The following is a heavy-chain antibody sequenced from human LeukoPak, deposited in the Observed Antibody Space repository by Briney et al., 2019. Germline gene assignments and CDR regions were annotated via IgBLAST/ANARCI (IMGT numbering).Heavy chain of an antibody. Sequence: GPMRLSCASSGITINNYVLSWVRPAPGKRLEWVSNNSAGGYGKYYADSVKGRFTISRDNAKNSLYLQMDGLRAEYSAVYYCGKASSGYYSAILLWGQGTLVTVSS. CDR1: GITINNYV. V-gene: IGHV3-23*01. CDR2: NSAGGYGK. CDR3: GKASSGYYSAILL. J-gene: IGHJ4*02. D-gene: IGHD3-22*01.